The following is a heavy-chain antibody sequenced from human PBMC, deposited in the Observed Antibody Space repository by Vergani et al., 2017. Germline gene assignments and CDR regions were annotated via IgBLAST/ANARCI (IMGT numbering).Heavy chain of an antibody. Sequence: QVQLQESGPGLVKPSQTLSLTCTVSGGSISSGSYYWSWIRQPAGKGLEWIGRIYTSGSTNYNPSLKSRVTISVDTSKNQFSLKLSSVTAADTAVYYCAREPSHYDMLTGYYKLGIYYGMDVWGQGTTVTVSS. V-gene: IGHV4-61*02. CDR2: IYTSGST. D-gene: IGHD3-9*01. CDR1: GGSISSGSYY. CDR3: AREPSHYDMLTGYYKLGIYYGMDV. J-gene: IGHJ6*02.